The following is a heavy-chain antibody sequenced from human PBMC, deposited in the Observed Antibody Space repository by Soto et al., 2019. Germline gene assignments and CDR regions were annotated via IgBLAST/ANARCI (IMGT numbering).Heavy chain of an antibody. CDR3: ALDLGQHSSGWYHVSY. V-gene: IGHV3-21*01. CDR1: GFTFSSYS. D-gene: IGHD6-19*01. CDR2: ISSSSSYI. Sequence: EVQLVESGGGLVKPGGSLRLSCAASGFTFSSYSMNWVRQAPGKGLEWVSSISSSSSYIYYADSVKGRFTISRDNAKNSLYLQLNSLRAEDNAVDYCALDLGQHSSGWYHVSYCGQGTLVTVSS. J-gene: IGHJ4*02.